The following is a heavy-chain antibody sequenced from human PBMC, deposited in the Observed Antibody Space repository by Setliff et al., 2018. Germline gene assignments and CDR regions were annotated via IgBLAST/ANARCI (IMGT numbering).Heavy chain of an antibody. V-gene: IGHV5-51*01. CDR3: AIIDDAIMDLDY. Sequence: PGESLKISCKGSGYRFTNYWIGRVRQMPGKGLEWMGIIYPGDSDTKYSPSFQGLVTISADKSINTAYLQWSSLKASDTAIYYCAIIDDAIMDLDYWGQGTLVTVSS. J-gene: IGHJ4*02. CDR1: GYRFTNYW. CDR2: IYPGDSDT. D-gene: IGHD3-16*01.